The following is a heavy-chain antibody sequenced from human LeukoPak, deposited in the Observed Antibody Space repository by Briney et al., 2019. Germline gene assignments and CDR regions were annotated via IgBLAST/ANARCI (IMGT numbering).Heavy chain of an antibody. V-gene: IGHV1-69*04. J-gene: IGHJ4*02. Sequence: SVKVSCKASGGTFSNYGISWVRQAPGQGLEWMGRIIPVLDIVNYAQKFQGRVTITADKSTTTAYMELSSLRSEDTAVYYCARDPGGFYENSDFWGQGTPVTVSP. CDR2: IIPVLDIV. CDR1: GGTFSNYG. D-gene: IGHD5/OR15-5a*01. CDR3: ARDPGGFYENSDF.